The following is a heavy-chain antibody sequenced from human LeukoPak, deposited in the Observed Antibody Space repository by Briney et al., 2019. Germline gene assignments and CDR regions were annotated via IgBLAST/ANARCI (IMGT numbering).Heavy chain of an antibody. CDR2: INHSGST. CDR3: ARGEAVAGVIDY. D-gene: IGHD6-19*01. Sequence: SETLSLTCAVYGVSFSGYYWSWIRQPPGKGLEWIGEINHSGSTNYNPSLKSRVTISVDTSKNQFSLKLSSVTAADTAVYYCARGEAVAGVIDYWGQGTLVTVSS. J-gene: IGHJ4*02. V-gene: IGHV4-34*01. CDR1: GVSFSGYY.